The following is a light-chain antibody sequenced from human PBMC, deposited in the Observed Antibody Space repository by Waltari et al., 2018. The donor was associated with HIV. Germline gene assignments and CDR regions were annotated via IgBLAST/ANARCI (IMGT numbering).Light chain of an antibody. CDR1: NIGSKS. Sequence: SYVLTQPPSVSVAPGQTARITCGGNNIGSKSVHWYQQKPGKAPVLVVYDDSDRPSGIPERFSGSNSGNTATLTISRVEAGDEADYYCQVWDSSSDHPYVVFGGGTKLTVL. V-gene: IGLV3-21*02. CDR3: QVWDSSSDHPYVV. CDR2: DDS. J-gene: IGLJ2*01.